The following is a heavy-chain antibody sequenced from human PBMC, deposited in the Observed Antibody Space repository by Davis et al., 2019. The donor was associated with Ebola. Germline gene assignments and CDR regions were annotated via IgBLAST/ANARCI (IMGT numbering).Heavy chain of an antibody. D-gene: IGHD3-3*01. CDR3: AKSGLSFGVVKYHYGMDV. J-gene: IGHJ6*04. Sequence: GESLKISCVASGFTFSNYWMTWVRQAPVRGLEWVANIKQDGSEKQYVDSVRGRFTISRDNSKKTLYLQMNSLRAEDTAVYYCAKSGLSFGVVKYHYGMDVWGKGTTVTVSS. CDR1: GFTFSNYW. CDR2: IKQDGSEK. V-gene: IGHV3-7*03.